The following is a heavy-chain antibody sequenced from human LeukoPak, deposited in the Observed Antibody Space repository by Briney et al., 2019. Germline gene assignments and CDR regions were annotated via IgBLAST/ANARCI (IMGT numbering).Heavy chain of an antibody. CDR3: ARDITGSYSVDY. Sequence: GRSLRLSCAASGFIFSTYGLHWVRQVLGKGLEWVAVIAYDGSHKYYADSVKGRLTISRDNSKNTLNLQMNSLRVEDTAVYYCARDITGSYSVDYWGQGALVTVSS. CDR2: IAYDGSHK. J-gene: IGHJ4*02. D-gene: IGHD1-26*01. V-gene: IGHV3-30*03. CDR1: GFIFSTYG.